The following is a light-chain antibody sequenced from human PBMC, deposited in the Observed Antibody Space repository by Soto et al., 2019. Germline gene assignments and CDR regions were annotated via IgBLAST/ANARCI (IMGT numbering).Light chain of an antibody. CDR1: KLGDKY. V-gene: IGLV3-1*01. CDR3: QAWDSRTAV. Sequence: SYELTQPPSVSVSPGQTASITCSGDKLGDKYVCWYQQKPGQSPVLVIYQDTTRPSGIPERFSGSNSGNTATLAISGTQAMDEADYYCQAWDSRTAVFGGGTKVTVL. J-gene: IGLJ2*01. CDR2: QDT.